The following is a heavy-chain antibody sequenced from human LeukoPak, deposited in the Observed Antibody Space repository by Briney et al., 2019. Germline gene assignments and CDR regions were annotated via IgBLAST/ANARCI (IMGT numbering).Heavy chain of an antibody. CDR3: ARPARYCSGGSCWDS. CDR2: IYYSGNT. Sequence: SETLSLTCTVSGDSIGSFYWSWIRQPPGKGLEWIGNIYYSGNTNYSPSLKSRVTISVDTSKNQFSLKLTSVTAADTAIYYCARPARYCSGGSCWDSWGQGTLVTVSS. J-gene: IGHJ4*02. V-gene: IGHV4-59*01. D-gene: IGHD2-15*01. CDR1: GDSIGSFY.